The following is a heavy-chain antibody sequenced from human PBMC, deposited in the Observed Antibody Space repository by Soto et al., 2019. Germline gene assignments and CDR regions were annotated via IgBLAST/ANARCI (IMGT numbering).Heavy chain of an antibody. D-gene: IGHD3-3*01. CDR1: GYTFTGYY. Sequence: ASVKVSCKASGYTFTGYYMHWVRQAPGQGLEWMGWINSNSGGTNYAQKFQGRVTMTRDTSISTAYMELSRLRSDDTAVYYCARERLRFLEWLLYFHGMDVWGQGTTVTVSS. CDR3: ARERLRFLEWLLYFHGMDV. J-gene: IGHJ6*02. CDR2: INSNSGGT. V-gene: IGHV1-2*02.